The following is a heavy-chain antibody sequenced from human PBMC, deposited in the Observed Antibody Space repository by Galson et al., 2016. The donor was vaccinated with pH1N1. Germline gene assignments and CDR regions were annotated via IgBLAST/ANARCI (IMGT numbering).Heavy chain of an antibody. D-gene: IGHD2-15*01. J-gene: IGHJ4*02. CDR2: IFPGDSDT. CDR3: ARRSDGYCSGGRCYGVDYFDY. CDR1: GYRFTNYW. Sequence: QSGAEVKKPGESLKISCKGSGYRFTNYWIGWVRQMPGKGLEWMGIIFPGDSDTRYSPSFQGPVTISADKSITTAYLQWSSLKAPDTAMYYCARRSDGYCSGGRCYGVDYFDYWGQGTLVTVSP. V-gene: IGHV5-51*01.